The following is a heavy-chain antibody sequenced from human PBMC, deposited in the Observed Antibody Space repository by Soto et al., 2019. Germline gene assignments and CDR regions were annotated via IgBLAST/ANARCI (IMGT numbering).Heavy chain of an antibody. V-gene: IGHV3-74*01. Sequence: EVQLVESGGGLVQPGGSLRLSCAASGFTFSSYWMHWVRQAPGKGLVWVSRINSDGSSTSYADSVKGRFTISRDNAKNTLYLQMNSLRAEDTAVYYCARDWRGYDFWSGYYLYYYYYGMDVWGQGTTVTVSS. CDR2: INSDGSST. D-gene: IGHD3-3*01. CDR1: GFTFSSYW. CDR3: ARDWRGYDFWSGYYLYYYYYGMDV. J-gene: IGHJ6*02.